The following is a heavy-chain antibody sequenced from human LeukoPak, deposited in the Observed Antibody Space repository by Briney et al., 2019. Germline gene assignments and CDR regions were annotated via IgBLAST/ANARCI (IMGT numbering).Heavy chain of an antibody. V-gene: IGHV1-69*13. CDR1: GGTFSSYA. J-gene: IGHJ4*02. D-gene: IGHD2-2*01. CDR2: IIPIFGTA. Sequence: SVKVSRKASGGTFSSYAISWVRQAPGQGLEWMGGIIPIFGTANYAQKFQGRVTIAADESTSTAYMELSSLRSEDTAVYYCARDSRMGCSSTSCYLADYWGQGTLVTVSS. CDR3: ARDSRMGCSSTSCYLADY.